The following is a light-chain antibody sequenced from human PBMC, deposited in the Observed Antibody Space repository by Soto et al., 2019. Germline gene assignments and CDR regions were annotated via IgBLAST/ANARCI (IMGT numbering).Light chain of an antibody. CDR3: SSYAITSTVL. V-gene: IGLV2-14*01. CDR1: SSDVGGYNY. J-gene: IGLJ7*01. Sequence: QSALTQPASVSGSPGQSITISCTGTSSDVGGYNYVSWYQQHPDKAPKLMIYEVSNRPSGVSNRFSGSKSGNTASLTISGLQAEDEADYYCSSYAITSTVLFGGGTQLTVL. CDR2: EVS.